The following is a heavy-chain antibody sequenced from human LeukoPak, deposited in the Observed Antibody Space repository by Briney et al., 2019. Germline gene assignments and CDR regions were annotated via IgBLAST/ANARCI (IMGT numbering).Heavy chain of an antibody. J-gene: IGHJ5*02. Sequence: PSETLSLTCTVSGSSISSGDYYWSWIRQPPGKGLEWIGYIYYSGSTYYNPSLKSRVTISVDTSKNQFSLKLSSVTAADTAVYYCAREESIAALPGVFDPWGQGTLVTVSS. CDR1: GSSISSGDYY. V-gene: IGHV4-30-4*08. CDR2: IYYSGST. CDR3: AREESIAALPGVFDP. D-gene: IGHD6-13*01.